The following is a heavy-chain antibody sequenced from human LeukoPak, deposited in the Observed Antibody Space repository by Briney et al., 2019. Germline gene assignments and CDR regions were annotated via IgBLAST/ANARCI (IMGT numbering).Heavy chain of an antibody. CDR2: IYYTGST. V-gene: IGHV4-59*01. J-gene: IGHJ6*03. CDR1: GGSISSSY. D-gene: IGHD1-7*01. CDR3: ASKGKLHSSYYYLDV. Sequence: SETLSLTCTVSGGSISSSYWSWIRQAPGKGLEWIGWIYYTGSTNYNPSLKSRVTMSVDTSNSQFSLKLTSVTAADTAVYYCASKGKLHSSYYYLDVWGIGTTVTVSS.